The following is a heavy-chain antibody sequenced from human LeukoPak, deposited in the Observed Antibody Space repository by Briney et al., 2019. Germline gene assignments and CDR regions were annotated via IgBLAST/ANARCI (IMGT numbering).Heavy chain of an antibody. CDR2: VYYSGSP. V-gene: IGHV4-39*01. J-gene: IGHJ5*02. CDR3: ARWGSSWSSAANWFDP. CDR1: GGSIINSNYY. Sequence: SETLSLTCTVSGGSIINSNYYWGWIRQPPGKGLEWIGSVYYSGSPYYNPSLESRVTMSVDTSENQFSLKLSSVTAADTAVYYCARWGSSWSSAANWFDPWGQGTLVTVSS. D-gene: IGHD6-13*01.